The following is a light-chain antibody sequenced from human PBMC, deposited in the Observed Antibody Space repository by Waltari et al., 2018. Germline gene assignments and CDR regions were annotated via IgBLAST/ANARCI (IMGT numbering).Light chain of an antibody. V-gene: IGKV1-12*01. Sequence: DIQMTQSPSSVSASVGDAVTITCRASQDINNLLAWFQQKPGKTPKLLISAASSLRRWVPSRFSGSGFGTDFTLTISNMQPEDFAIYYCQKADSFPPYTFGQGTKVEIQ. CDR2: AAS. J-gene: IGKJ2*01. CDR1: QDINNL. CDR3: QKADSFPPYT.